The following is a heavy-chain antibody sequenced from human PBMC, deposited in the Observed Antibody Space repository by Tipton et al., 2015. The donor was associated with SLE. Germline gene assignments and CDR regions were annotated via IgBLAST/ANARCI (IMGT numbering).Heavy chain of an antibody. CDR2: IIPVVDTA. D-gene: IGHD6-13*01. CDR3: ARAGGTIAAAGPYYYMDV. J-gene: IGHJ6*03. V-gene: IGHV1-69*06. Sequence: QSGPEVKKPGSSVKVSCKTSGGTFSNYAITWVRQAPGQGLEWMGGIIPVVDTAIYAQKFQGRVTITADKSTSTAYMDLSSLTSQDTAVYYCARAGGTIAAAGPYYYMDVWGKGTTVTISS. CDR1: GGTFSNYA.